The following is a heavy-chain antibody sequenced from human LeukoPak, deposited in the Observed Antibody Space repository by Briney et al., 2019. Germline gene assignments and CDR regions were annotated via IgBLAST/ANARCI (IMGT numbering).Heavy chain of an antibody. J-gene: IGHJ4*02. Sequence: GASVKVSCKASVYTFTSYEINSVRQATGQQLEWMGWMNPNSGNTGYAQKFQGRVTMTRNTSISTAYMELSSLRSEDTAVYYCARASHGAGLGGQGNLVTVSS. V-gene: IGHV1-8*01. CDR2: MNPNSGNT. CDR3: ARASHGAGL. CDR1: VYTFTSYE.